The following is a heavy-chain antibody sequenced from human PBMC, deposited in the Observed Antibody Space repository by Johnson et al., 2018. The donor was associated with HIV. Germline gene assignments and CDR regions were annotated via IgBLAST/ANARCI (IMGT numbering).Heavy chain of an antibody. J-gene: IGHJ3*02. Sequence: QVQLVESGGGVVQPGGSLRLSCAASGFTFSSYGMHWVRQAPGKGLAWVSVIYSGGSTYYADSVKGRFTISRDNSKNTLYLQMNSLRAEDTAVYYCASVPMIVVLDGAFDIWGQGTMVTVSS. CDR1: GFTFSSYG. D-gene: IGHD3-22*01. CDR2: IYSGGST. CDR3: ASVPMIVVLDGAFDI. V-gene: IGHV3-NL1*01.